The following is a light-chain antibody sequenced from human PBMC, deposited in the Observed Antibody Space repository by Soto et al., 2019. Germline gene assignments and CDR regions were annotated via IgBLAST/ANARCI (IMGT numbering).Light chain of an antibody. CDR3: QQYDNWWT. CDR1: QSVTSN. CDR2: GAS. V-gene: IGKV3-15*01. J-gene: IGKJ1*01. Sequence: EIVMTQSPATLSASPGERATLSCRASQSVTSNLAWYQKKPGQAPRLLIYGASTRATGIPARFSGSGSGTDFTLTISSLQSEDFAVYYCQQYDNWWTFGQGTRVEIK.